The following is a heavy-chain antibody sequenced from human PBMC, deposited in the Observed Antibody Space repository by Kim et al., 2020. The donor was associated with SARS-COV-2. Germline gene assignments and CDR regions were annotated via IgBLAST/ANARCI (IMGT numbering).Heavy chain of an antibody. J-gene: IGHJ4*02. V-gene: IGHV3-30*04. CDR2: ISYDGSNK. D-gene: IGHD6-13*01. Sequence: GGSLRLSCAASGFTFSSYAMHWVRQAPGKGLEWVAVISYDGSNKYYVDSVKGRFTISRDNSKNTLYLQMNSLRAEDTAVYYCARGPIAAAGIFSYWGQGTLVTVSS. CDR1: GFTFSSYA. CDR3: ARGPIAAAGIFSY.